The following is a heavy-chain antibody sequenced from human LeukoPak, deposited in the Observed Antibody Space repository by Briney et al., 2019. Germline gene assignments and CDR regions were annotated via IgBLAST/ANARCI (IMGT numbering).Heavy chain of an antibody. CDR2: IYHSGST. CDR3: ARDLFRLSYYGSGSWPDY. CDR1: GGSISSGYY. V-gene: IGHV4-38-2*02. D-gene: IGHD3-10*01. Sequence: NPSETLSLTCTVSGGSISSGYYWGWIRQPPGKGLEWIGSIYHSGSTYYNPSLKSRVTISVDTSKNQFSLKLSSVTAADTAVYYCARDLFRLSYYGSGSWPDYWGQGTLVTVSS. J-gene: IGHJ4*02.